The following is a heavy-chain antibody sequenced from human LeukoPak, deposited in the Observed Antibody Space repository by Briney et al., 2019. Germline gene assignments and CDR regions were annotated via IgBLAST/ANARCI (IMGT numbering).Heavy chain of an antibody. CDR1: GGSFSGYY. CDR3: ARQTGSGSYTNWFDP. J-gene: IGHJ5*02. CDR2: IYHSGST. Sequence: SETLSLTCAVYGGSFSGYYWGWIRQPPGKGLEWIGTIYHSGSTHYNPSLKSRVTVSVDTSKNQFSLRLSSVTAADTAVYYCARQTGSGSYTNWFDPWGQGTLVTVSS. D-gene: IGHD3-10*01. V-gene: IGHV4-34*01.